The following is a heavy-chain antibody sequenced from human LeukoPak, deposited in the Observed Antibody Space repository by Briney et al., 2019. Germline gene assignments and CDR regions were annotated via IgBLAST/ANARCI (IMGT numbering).Heavy chain of an antibody. CDR2: INPNSGVT. V-gene: IGHV1-2*02. D-gene: IGHD6-6*01. J-gene: IGHJ4*02. CDR1: GYTFTGHY. Sequence: ASVKVSCKASGYTFTGHYLHWVRQAPGQGLEWMGWINPNSGVTSYAQRFQGRVAVTRDTSIDTAYVELSMLKSDDTAVYYCARGGRPAATIAAHPWGQGTLVTVSS. CDR3: ARGGRPAATIAAHP.